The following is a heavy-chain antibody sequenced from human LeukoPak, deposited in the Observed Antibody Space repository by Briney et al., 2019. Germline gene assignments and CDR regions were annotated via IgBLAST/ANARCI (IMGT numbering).Heavy chain of an antibody. J-gene: IGHJ6*02. CDR2: IYYSGST. V-gene: IGHV4-31*03. CDR3: ASQRKSCSSTSCYTRYYYYGMDV. CDR1: GGSISSGSYY. Sequence: SETLSLTCTVSGGSISSGSYYWSWIRQHPGKGLEWLGYIYYSGSTYYNPSLKSRVTISVDTSKNQFSLKLSSVTAADTAVYYCASQRKSCSSTSCYTRYYYYGMDVWGQGTTVTVSS. D-gene: IGHD2-2*02.